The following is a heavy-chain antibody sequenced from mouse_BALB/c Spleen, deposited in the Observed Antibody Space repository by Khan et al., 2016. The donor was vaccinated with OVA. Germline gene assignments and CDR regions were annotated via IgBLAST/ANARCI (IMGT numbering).Heavy chain of an antibody. J-gene: IGHJ3*01. CDR2: IDPPNDDS. D-gene: IGHD2-1*01. Sequence: EVQLQQSGAELVKPGASVNLSCSASGFNIKDSYIHWVKQRPEQGLEWIGRIDPPNDDSKSGPNFQDKATLTADTSSNTAYLQLTSLTSEDTVDYYCTTLYGTPFAYWGQGTLVSVSA. CDR1: GFNIKDSY. CDR3: TTLYGTPFAY. V-gene: IGHV14-3*02.